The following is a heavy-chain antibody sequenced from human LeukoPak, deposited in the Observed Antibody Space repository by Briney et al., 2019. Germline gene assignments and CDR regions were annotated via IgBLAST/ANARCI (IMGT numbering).Heavy chain of an antibody. V-gene: IGHV3-7*03. CDR3: ARDDDYGDYYFDY. D-gene: IGHD4-17*01. Sequence: GGSLRLSCAASGFTFSSYWMSWVRQAPGKGLEWVANIKQDGSEKYYVDSVKGRFTISRDNAKNSLYLQMNSLRAEDTAVYYCARDDDYGDYYFDYWGQGTLVTFSS. CDR2: IKQDGSEK. CDR1: GFTFSSYW. J-gene: IGHJ4*02.